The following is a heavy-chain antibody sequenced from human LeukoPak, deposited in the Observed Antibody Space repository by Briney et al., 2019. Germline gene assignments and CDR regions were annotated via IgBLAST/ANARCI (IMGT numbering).Heavy chain of an antibody. CDR3: ARDRESESDSEGDY. J-gene: IGHJ4*02. Sequence: GGSLRLSCSASGFTFSRFWMSWVRQAPGKGLEYVALIKQGGSEIYHMDSVKGRFTISRDDATNSLYLQMNSLRGEETALDYCARDRESESDSEGDYWGQGTLVTVSS. V-gene: IGHV3-7*01. CDR1: GFTFSRFW. CDR2: IKQGGSEI. D-gene: IGHD4-11*01.